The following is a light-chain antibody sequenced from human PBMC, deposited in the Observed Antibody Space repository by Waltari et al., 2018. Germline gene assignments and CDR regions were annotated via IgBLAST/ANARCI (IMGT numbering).Light chain of an antibody. J-gene: IGLJ3*02. V-gene: IGLV1-44*01. Sequence: SVLTQPPSVSGAPGQRVTISCSGSRSNIGSNTVNWYQHLPGTAPRLLIFANNRRPSGVPDRVSASKSGTLASLAISGLQSGDEADYYCATWDDSLHGVVFGGGTKVTV. CDR1: RSNIGSNT. CDR2: ANN. CDR3: ATWDDSLHGVV.